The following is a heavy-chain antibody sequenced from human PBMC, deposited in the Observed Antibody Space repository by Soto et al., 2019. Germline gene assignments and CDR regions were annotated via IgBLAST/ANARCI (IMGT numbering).Heavy chain of an antibody. CDR1: GDSFSNYY. D-gene: IGHD3-10*01. CDR2: IYYSGNT. CDR3: ATARWFGEGTFDV. Sequence: PSETLSLTCIVSGDSFSNYYCNWIRQSPGKGLEWIGYIYYSGNTNYNPSLESRVTISLDPSKNQFSLKLTSVTAADTAVYYCATARWFGEGTFDVWGHGKMVTVSS. J-gene: IGHJ3*01. V-gene: IGHV4-59*01.